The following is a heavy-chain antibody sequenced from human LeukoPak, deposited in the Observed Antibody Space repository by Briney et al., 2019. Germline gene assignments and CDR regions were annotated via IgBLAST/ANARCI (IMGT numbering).Heavy chain of an antibody. V-gene: IGHV1-46*03. CDR2: INPSGGST. J-gene: IGHJ4*02. CDR1: GYTFTGYY. CDR3: SSSGVEEWQGLHF. D-gene: IGHD3-3*01. Sequence: ASVKVSCKASGYTFTGYYMHWVRQAPGQGLEWMELINPSGGSTSYAQKFQGRVTMTRDTSTSTVYMELSSLRSEDTAVYYCSSSGVEEWQGLHFWGQGTLVTVSS.